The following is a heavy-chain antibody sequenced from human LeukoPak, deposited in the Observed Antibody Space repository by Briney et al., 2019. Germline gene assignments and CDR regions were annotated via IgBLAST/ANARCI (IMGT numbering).Heavy chain of an antibody. D-gene: IGHD3-10*01. V-gene: IGHV4-59*01. CDR1: GASITDAY. CDR3: ASVRRGFGESSKYYSYYYMDV. Sequence: SETLSLICNVSGASITDAYWSWLRQPPGKGLEWIGYIYYRGGTNYNPSLKSRVAISLDTSKNQFALSLSSVTAADTAVYYCASVRRGFGESSKYYSYYYMDVWGNGTTVTISS. J-gene: IGHJ6*03. CDR2: IYYRGGT.